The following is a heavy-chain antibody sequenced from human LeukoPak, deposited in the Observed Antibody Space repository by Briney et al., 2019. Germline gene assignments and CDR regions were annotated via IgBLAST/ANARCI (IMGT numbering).Heavy chain of an antibody. CDR1: GGTFSSYA. Sequence: SVKVSCKASGGTFSSYAMSWVRQAPGQGLEWVGGIIPNCGTANYAQEFQGRVTITTDRSRNKADIELNSLRAEDTAVYYCARVAAPSHYYDSSGYVQPTYYFDYWGQGTLVTVSS. J-gene: IGHJ4*02. D-gene: IGHD3-22*01. CDR3: ARVAAPSHYYDSSGYVQPTYYFDY. CDR2: IIPNCGTA. V-gene: IGHV1-69*05.